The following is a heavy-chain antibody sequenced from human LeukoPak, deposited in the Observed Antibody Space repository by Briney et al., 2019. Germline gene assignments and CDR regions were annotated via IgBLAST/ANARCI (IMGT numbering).Heavy chain of an antibody. CDR2: IFYSGST. J-gene: IGHJ5*02. D-gene: IGHD2-21*02. CDR1: GGSISSSSYY. Sequence: SETLSLTCTVSGGSISSSSYYWGWIRQPPGKGLEWVGSIFYSGSTYYNPSLKSRVTISVDTSKNQFSLKLSSVTAADTAVYYCARGDTRGDLGWFDPWGQGTLVTVSS. CDR3: ARGDTRGDLGWFDP. V-gene: IGHV4-39*07.